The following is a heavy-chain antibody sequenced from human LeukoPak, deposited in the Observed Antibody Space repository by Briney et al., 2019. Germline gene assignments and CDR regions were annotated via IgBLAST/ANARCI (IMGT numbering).Heavy chain of an antibody. D-gene: IGHD1-1*01. Sequence: ASVKVSRKASGYTFTGYYMHWVRQAPGQGLEWMGWINPNSGGTNYAQKFQGRVTMTRDTSISTAYMELSRLRSDDTAVYYCARADWNDGEIDYWGQGTLVTVSS. V-gene: IGHV1-2*02. J-gene: IGHJ4*02. CDR3: ARADWNDGEIDY. CDR2: INPNSGGT. CDR1: GYTFTGYY.